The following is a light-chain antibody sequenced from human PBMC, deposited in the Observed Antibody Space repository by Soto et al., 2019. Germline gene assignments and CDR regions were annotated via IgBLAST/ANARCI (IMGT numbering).Light chain of an antibody. J-gene: IGKJ1*01. CDR2: KAS. Sequence: DIQMTQSPSTLSASVGDRVTITCRASQSISVWLAWYQQKAGKAPNLRIYKASRLERGAPSRFSGSRPETESTLAISGLQPGDSAIYYCQQYNSYSPTFGQGTKVEGK. CDR3: QQYNSYSPT. V-gene: IGKV1-5*03. CDR1: QSISVW.